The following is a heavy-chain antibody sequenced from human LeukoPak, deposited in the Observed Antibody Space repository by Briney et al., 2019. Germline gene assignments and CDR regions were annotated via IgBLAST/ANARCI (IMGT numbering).Heavy chain of an antibody. CDR3: TSGDYYDSSGYPEGFDY. Sequence: SVKVSCKDSGGTFSSYAISWVRQAPGQGLEWMGGIIPIFGTANYAQKFQGRVTITADESTSTAYMELSSLRSEDTAVYYCTSGDYYDSSGYPEGFDYWGQGTLVTVSS. J-gene: IGHJ4*02. CDR2: IIPIFGTA. CDR1: GGTFSSYA. D-gene: IGHD3-22*01. V-gene: IGHV1-69*13.